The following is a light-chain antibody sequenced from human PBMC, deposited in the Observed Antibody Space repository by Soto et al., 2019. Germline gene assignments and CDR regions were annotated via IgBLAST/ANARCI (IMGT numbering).Light chain of an antibody. Sequence: DIQISHSPSSLSVSVGDRVTITCRASQSISSYLNWYQQKPGKAPKLLIYAASSLQSGVPSRFSGSGSGTDFTLTISSLQPEDFATYYCQQSYSTPITFGQGTRLENK. CDR1: QSISSY. CDR3: QQSYSTPIT. V-gene: IGKV1-39*01. CDR2: AAS. J-gene: IGKJ5*01.